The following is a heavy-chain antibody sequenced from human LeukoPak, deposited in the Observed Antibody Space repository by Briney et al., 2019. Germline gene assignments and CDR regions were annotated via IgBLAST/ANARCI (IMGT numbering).Heavy chain of an antibody. CDR1: GGSISSGSYY. CDR3: ASGAPTYCSGGSCYSGVDY. D-gene: IGHD2-15*01. V-gene: IGHV4-61*02. J-gene: IGHJ4*02. CDR2: IYTSGST. Sequence: SETLSLTCTVSGGSISSGSYYWSWIRQPAGKGLEWIGRIYTSGSTNYNPSLKSRVTISVGTSKNQFSLKLSSVTAADTAVYYCASGAPTYCSGGSCYSGVDYWGQGTLVTVSS.